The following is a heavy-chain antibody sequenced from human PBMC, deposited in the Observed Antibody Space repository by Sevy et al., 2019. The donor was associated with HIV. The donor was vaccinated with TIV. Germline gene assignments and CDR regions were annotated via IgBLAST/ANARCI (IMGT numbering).Heavy chain of an antibody. V-gene: IGHV3-23*01. CDR1: RFTFSSYA. D-gene: IGHD3-16*01. Sequence: GGSLRLSCAASRFTFSSYAMSWVRQAPGKGLEWVSAISGSGGSTYYADSVKGRFTISRDNSKNTLYLQMNSLRAEDTAVYYCAKEGDDYVWGSYFYWGQGTLVTVSS. J-gene: IGHJ4*02. CDR3: AKEGDDYVWGSYFY. CDR2: ISGSGGST.